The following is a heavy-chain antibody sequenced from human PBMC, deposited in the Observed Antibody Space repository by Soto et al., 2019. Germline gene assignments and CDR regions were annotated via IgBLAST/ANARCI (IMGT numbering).Heavy chain of an antibody. J-gene: IGHJ4*02. CDR3: ARERLNTGWYGFDH. Sequence: ASVKVSCKTSGYTFSNYDFSWVRQAPGQGLEWMGRVSNKNGVTNYAEKFRDRVTMTTDTSTNTIYMELRSLRSDDTAVYFCARERLNTGWYGFDHWGQGTQVTV. D-gene: IGHD2-8*02. V-gene: IGHV1-18*04. CDR2: VSNKNGVT. CDR1: GYTFSNYD.